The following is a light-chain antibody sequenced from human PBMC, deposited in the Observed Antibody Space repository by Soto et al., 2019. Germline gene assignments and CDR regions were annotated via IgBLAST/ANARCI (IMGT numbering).Light chain of an antibody. CDR1: KLGDKY. CDR3: QAWDNSLV. J-gene: IGLJ2*01. Sequence: SYELTQPPSVSVSPGQTASITCSGAKLGDKYACWYQQKPGQSPVLVIYKDSKRPSGIPERFSGSNSGNTATLTISGTQAMDEADYYCQAWDNSLVFGGGTQLTVL. CDR2: KDS. V-gene: IGLV3-1*01.